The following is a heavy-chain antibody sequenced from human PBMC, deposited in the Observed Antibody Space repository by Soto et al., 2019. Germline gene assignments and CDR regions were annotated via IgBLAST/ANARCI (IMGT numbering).Heavy chain of an antibody. CDR3: ARRYGGNFDY. J-gene: IGHJ4*02. Sequence: QVQLQESGPGLVKPSETLSLTCTVSGGSINNYYWSWIRQPPGKGLEWIGYIYYSGSTNYNPSLQSRVTISVDTSKNQFSLKLSSVTAADTAVYYCARRYGGNFDYWGQGPLVTVSS. V-gene: IGHV4-59*01. CDR1: GGSINNYY. D-gene: IGHD1-26*01. CDR2: IYYSGST.